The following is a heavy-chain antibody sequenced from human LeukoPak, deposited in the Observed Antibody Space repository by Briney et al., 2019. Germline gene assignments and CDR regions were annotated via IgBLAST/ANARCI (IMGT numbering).Heavy chain of an antibody. CDR1: GFTFSSYG. CDR3: AKGRVKIWFGELSQTHFDY. Sequence: PGGSLRLSCAASGFTFSSYGMSWVRQAPGKGLEWVSAISGSGGSTYYADSVKGRFTISRDNSKNTLYLQMNSLRAEDTAVYYCAKGRVKIWFGELSQTHFDYWGQGTLVTVSS. CDR2: ISGSGGST. J-gene: IGHJ4*02. V-gene: IGHV3-23*01. D-gene: IGHD3-10*01.